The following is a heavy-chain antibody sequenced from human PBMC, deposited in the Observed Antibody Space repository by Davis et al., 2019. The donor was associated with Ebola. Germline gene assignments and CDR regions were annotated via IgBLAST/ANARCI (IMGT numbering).Heavy chain of an antibody. CDR2: IRTYDGNT. Sequence: ASVPVSCKASGYTFVNYGITWVRQAPGQGLEWLGWIRTYDGNTNYAQKLQDRVTMTTDTPTTTVFMELRNLRSDDTAVYRCARGEGAPDNWGQGTLVTVSS. D-gene: IGHD1-26*01. CDR3: ARGEGAPDN. V-gene: IGHV1-18*04. J-gene: IGHJ4*02. CDR1: GYTFVNYG.